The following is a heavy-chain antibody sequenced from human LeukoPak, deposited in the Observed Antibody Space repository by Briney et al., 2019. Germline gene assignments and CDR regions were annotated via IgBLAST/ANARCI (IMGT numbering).Heavy chain of an antibody. CDR3: ARGNSGSYSYYYYGMDV. V-gene: IGHV4-30-2*01. J-gene: IGHJ6*02. Sequence: SETLSLTCAVSGGSISSGVYSWSWIRQPPGKGLEWIGYIYHSETTYYNPSLQSRVTISVDTSKNQFSLKLSSVTAADTAVYYCARGNSGSYSYYYYGMDVWGQGTTVTVSS. CDR1: GGSISSGVYS. CDR2: IYHSETT. D-gene: IGHD1-26*01.